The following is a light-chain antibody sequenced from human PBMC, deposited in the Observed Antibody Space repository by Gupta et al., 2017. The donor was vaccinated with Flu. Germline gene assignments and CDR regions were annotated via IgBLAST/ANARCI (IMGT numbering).Light chain of an antibody. V-gene: IGKV3-20*01. J-gene: IGKJ3*01. Sequence: GTLSLSPGERATLSCRASQSVSSSYLAWYQQKPGQAPRLLIYGASSRATGIPDRFSGSGSGTDFTLTIIRLVPEDFAVYYCQQYCTSPLTFGHGTKVDIK. CDR2: GAS. CDR1: QSVSSSY. CDR3: QQYCTSPLT.